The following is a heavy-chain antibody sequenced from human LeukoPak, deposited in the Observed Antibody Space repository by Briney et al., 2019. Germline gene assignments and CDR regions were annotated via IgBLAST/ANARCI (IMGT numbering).Heavy chain of an antibody. Sequence: GASVKVSCKASGGTFSSYAISWVRQAPGQGLEWMGGIIPIFGTANYAQKFQGRVTITTDESTSTAYMELSSLRSEDTAVYYCAGGRDGYNFFDCWGQGTLVTVSS. CDR2: IIPIFGTA. V-gene: IGHV1-69*05. CDR1: GGTFSSYA. CDR3: AGGRDGYNFFDC. D-gene: IGHD5-24*01. J-gene: IGHJ4*02.